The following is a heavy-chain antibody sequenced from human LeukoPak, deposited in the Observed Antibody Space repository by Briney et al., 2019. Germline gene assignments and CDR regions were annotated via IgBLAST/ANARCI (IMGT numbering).Heavy chain of an antibody. Sequence: GASVKLSCKASGCTFTGYYMHWVRQAPGQGLEWMGWINPNSGGTNYAQKFQGRVTMTRDTSISTAYMELSRLRSDDTAVYYCAKEGDSSPSYGYWGQGTLVTVSS. CDR1: GCTFTGYY. CDR3: AKEGDSSPSYGY. V-gene: IGHV1-2*02. CDR2: INPNSGGT. J-gene: IGHJ4*02. D-gene: IGHD6-13*01.